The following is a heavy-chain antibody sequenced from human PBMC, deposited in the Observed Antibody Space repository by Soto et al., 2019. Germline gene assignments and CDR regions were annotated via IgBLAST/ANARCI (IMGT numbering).Heavy chain of an antibody. V-gene: IGHV3-15*01. J-gene: IGHJ6*03. Sequence: GGFLRLSCSASGFTFSNAWMSWVRQAPGKGLEWVGRIKSKTDGGTKDCAGPVKGRFTISRDDSKNTLYLQMNSLKTVDTAVYYCTTRRIFGVVITSDYYYYMDVWGKGTTVTVSS. CDR1: GFTFSNAW. CDR2: IKSKTDGGTK. CDR3: TTRRIFGVVITSDYYYYMDV. D-gene: IGHD3-3*01.